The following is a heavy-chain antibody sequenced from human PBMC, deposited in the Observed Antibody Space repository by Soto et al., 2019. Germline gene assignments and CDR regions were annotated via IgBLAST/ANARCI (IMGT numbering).Heavy chain of an antibody. D-gene: IGHD5-12*01. J-gene: IGHJ4*02. CDR2: MNPSGDRT. V-gene: IGHV1-46*03. Sequence: GASVKGSCKTTWYTLLNYYIHLVRQAPGQGLEWMGIMNPSGDRTSYSQKFQGRVTMTRDTSTSTVYMELSSLRSEDTAVYYCFREARFSGLRPSPGDWGQGTLVTVSS. CDR3: FREARFSGLRPSPGD. CDR1: WYTLLNYY.